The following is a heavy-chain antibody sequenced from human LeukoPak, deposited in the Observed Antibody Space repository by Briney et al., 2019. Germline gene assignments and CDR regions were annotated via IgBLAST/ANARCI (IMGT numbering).Heavy chain of an antibody. CDR3: ARCPLDTGGDNWFDP. V-gene: IGHV1-69*13. D-gene: IGHD5-18*01. CDR2: IIPIFGTA. CDR1: GGTFSSYA. Sequence: SVKVSCKASGGTFSSYAISWVRQAPGQGLEWMGGIIPIFGTANYAQKFQGRVTITADESTSTAYMELSSLRSEDTAVYYCARCPLDTGGDNWFDPWGQGTLVTVSP. J-gene: IGHJ5*02.